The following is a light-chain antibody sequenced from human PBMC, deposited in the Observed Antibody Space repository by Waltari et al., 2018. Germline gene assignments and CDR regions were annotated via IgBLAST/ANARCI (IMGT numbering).Light chain of an antibody. V-gene: IGKV3-20*01. CDR1: QSVDKY. CDR2: ETY. CDR3: QKYESLPAT. J-gene: IGKJ1*01. Sequence: EIVLTQSPGTLSLSPGERATLSCRASQSVDKYLAWYQQKPGQAPRLLIYETYRRATGTPDRFSGSGSGTDFSLTISRLEPEDFAVYYCQKYESLPATFGQGTTVEIK.